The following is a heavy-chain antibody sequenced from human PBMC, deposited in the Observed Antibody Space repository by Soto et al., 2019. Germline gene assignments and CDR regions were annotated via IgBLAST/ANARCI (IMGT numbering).Heavy chain of an antibody. CDR1: GFTFSSYW. Sequence: EVQLVESGGGLVQPGGSLRLSCAASGFTFSSYWMHWVRQAPGKGLVWVSRINGDGSNTPYADSVRGRFTISRDNARNTVYLQMNSLRAEDTAVYYCARAPFYCSNCVCPLYFFDFWGQGTLVTVSS. V-gene: IGHV3-74*01. CDR3: ARAPFYCSNCVCPLYFFDF. J-gene: IGHJ4*02. D-gene: IGHD2-8*01. CDR2: INGDGSNT.